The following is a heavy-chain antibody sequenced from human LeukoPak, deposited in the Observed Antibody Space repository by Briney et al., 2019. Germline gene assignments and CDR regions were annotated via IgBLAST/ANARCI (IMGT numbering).Heavy chain of an antibody. V-gene: IGHV3-23*01. CDR1: GFTFDAYA. CDR3: ARRSKSSAICYYFDY. Sequence: PGGSLRLSCAASGFTFDAYALSWVRQAPGKGLEWVSSIKASGDNTYYADSVKGRFTISRDNSRNTLYLQMNSLRAEDTAVYYFARRSKSSAICYYFDYGGRGPLVTVPS. D-gene: IGHD6-25*01. J-gene: IGHJ4*02. CDR2: IKASGDNT.